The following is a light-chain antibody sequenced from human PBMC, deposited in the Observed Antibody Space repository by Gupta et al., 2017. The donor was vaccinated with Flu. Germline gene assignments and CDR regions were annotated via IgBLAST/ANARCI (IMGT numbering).Light chain of an antibody. J-gene: IGLJ3*02. CDR1: NIGSKN. V-gene: IGLV3-21*02. Sequence: SYVLAQPPSVSVAPGQTARITCGGNNIGSKNVHWYQQKPGQAPILVVYDDSERPSGIPERFSGSNSGNTATLTISRVEAGDEADYYCQVWDSSSDRDWVFGGGTKLTVL. CDR2: DDS. CDR3: QVWDSSSDRDWV.